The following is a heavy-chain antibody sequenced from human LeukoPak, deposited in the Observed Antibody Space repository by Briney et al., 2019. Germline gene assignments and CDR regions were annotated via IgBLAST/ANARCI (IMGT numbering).Heavy chain of an antibody. CDR3: ARDEWGSGWSGDYYYYGMDV. J-gene: IGHJ6*04. V-gene: IGHV3-33*01. D-gene: IGHD6-19*01. Sequence: GGSLRLSCAASGFTFSSYGMHWVRQAPGKGLEWVAVIWYDGSNKYYADSVKGRFTISRDNSKNTLYLQMNSLRAEDTAVYYCARDEWGSGWSGDYYYYGMDVWGEGTTVTVSS. CDR1: GFTFSSYG. CDR2: IWYDGSNK.